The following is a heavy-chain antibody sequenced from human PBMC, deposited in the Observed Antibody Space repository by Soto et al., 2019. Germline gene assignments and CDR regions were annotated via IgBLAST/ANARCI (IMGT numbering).Heavy chain of an antibody. V-gene: IGHV4-61*01. Sequence: PSETLSLTCTVSGGSVSSGSYYWSWIRQPPGKGLEWIGYIYYSGSTNYNPSLKSRVTISVDTSKNQFSLKLSSVTAADTAVYYCASASDYGELASWARGTRFPVSS. J-gene: IGHJ4*02. CDR2: IYYSGST. CDR1: GGSVSSGSYY. CDR3: ASASDYGELAS. D-gene: IGHD4-17*01.